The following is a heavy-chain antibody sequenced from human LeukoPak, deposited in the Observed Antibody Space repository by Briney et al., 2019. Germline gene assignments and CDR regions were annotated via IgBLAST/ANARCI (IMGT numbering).Heavy chain of an antibody. D-gene: IGHD4-17*01. CDR3: ARDPGTTGEVKFDP. J-gene: IGHJ5*02. Sequence: PSETLSLTCTVSGGSISTSSYYWGWIRQPPGKGLECIGNIYYSGSTYYNPSLKSRVTISVDTSKNQFSLKLSSVTAADTAVYYCARDPGTTGEVKFDPWGQGTLVTVSS. CDR1: GGSISTSSYY. V-gene: IGHV4-39*07. CDR2: IYYSGST.